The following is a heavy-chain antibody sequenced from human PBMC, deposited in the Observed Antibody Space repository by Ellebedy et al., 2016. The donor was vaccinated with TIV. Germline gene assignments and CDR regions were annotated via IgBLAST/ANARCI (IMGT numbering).Heavy chain of an antibody. CDR2: ISSDGSSI. CDR3: ARDREVSSSWSRGNDY. CDR1: GFTFSSYW. J-gene: IGHJ4*02. V-gene: IGHV3-74*01. Sequence: PGGSLRLSCAASGFTFSSYWMHWVRQAPGKGLVWVSRISSDGSSISYADSVKGRFTISRDNAKNTLYLQMKSLRAEDTAVYYCARDREVSSSWSRGNDYWGQGTLVTVSS. D-gene: IGHD6-13*01.